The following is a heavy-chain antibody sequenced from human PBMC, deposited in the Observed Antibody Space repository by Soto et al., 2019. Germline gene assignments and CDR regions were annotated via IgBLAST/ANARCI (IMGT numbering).Heavy chain of an antibody. CDR1: GYTFTAYT. D-gene: IGHD1-26*01. CDR3: TRAEVGFDY. Sequence: QVLLVQSGAEVKKPGASVKVSCKASGYTFTAYTLHWVRQAPGQRLEGMGWINTGNGNTKYSQNFQGRVTITRDSSASTAYMELSSLRSEDTAVYYCTRAEVGFDYWGQGTLVTVSS. V-gene: IGHV1-3*04. J-gene: IGHJ4*02. CDR2: INTGNGNT.